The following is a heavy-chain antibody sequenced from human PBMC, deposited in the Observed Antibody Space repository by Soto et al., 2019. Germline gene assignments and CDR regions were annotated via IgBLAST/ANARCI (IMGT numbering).Heavy chain of an antibody. D-gene: IGHD2-2*01. V-gene: IGHV3-23*01. CDR1: GFTFSSYV. CDR3: AKGVLGYCSSNSCYAYDF. Sequence: GGSLRLSCAASGFTFSSYVMSWVRQAPGKGLEWVSAITGSGGNTFYADSVKGRFTISRDNSKSTLFLQMHSLRAEDTAVYYCAKGVLGYCSSNSCYAYDFWGQGTLVTVSS. J-gene: IGHJ4*02. CDR2: ITGSGGNT.